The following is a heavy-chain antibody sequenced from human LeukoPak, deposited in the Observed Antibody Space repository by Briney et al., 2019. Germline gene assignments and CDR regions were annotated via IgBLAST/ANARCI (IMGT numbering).Heavy chain of an antibody. CDR1: GGSISSYY. V-gene: IGHV4-59*12. CDR2: IYYSGST. D-gene: IGHD3-22*01. Sequence: SETLSLTCTVSGGSISSYYWSWIRQPPGKGLEWIGYIYYSGSTNYNPSLKSRVTISVDTSKNQFSLKLSSVTAADTAVYYCARDLVRVTMIVVVISAFDIWGQGTMVTVSS. CDR3: ARDLVRVTMIVVVISAFDI. J-gene: IGHJ3*02.